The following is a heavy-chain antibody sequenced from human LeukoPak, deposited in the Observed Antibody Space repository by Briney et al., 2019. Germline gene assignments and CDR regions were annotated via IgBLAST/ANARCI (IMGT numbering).Heavy chain of an antibody. Sequence: GGSLRLSCAAPGFTFSSYAMSWVRQAPGKGLGWVSAISGSGGSTYYADSVKGRFTISRDNSRNTLYLQMNSPRAEDTAVYYCAILPGYSSGWYEVNYWGQGTLVTVSS. J-gene: IGHJ4*02. D-gene: IGHD6-13*01. CDR2: ISGSGGST. CDR1: GFTFSSYA. V-gene: IGHV3-23*01. CDR3: AILPGYSSGWYEVNY.